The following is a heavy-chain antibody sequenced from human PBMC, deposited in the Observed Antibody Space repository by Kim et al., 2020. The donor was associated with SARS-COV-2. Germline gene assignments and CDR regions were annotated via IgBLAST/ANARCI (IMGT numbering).Heavy chain of an antibody. CDR2: INHSGST. V-gene: IGHV4-34*01. CDR1: GGSFSGYY. CDR3: ARGRRVDFDY. J-gene: IGHJ4*02. Sequence: SETLSLTCAVYGGSFSGYYWSWIRQPPGKGLEWIGEINHSGSTNYNPSLKSRVTISVDTSKNQFSLKLSSVTAADTAVYYCARGRRVDFDYWGQGTLVTVSS.